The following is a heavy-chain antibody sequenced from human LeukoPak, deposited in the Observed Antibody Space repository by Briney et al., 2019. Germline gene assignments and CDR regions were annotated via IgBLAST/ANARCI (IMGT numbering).Heavy chain of an antibody. CDR2: INHRGST. V-gene: IGHV4-34*01. CDR1: GGSFSGYY. D-gene: IGHD3-3*01. Sequence: SETLSLTCAVYGGSFSGYYWSWPRQPPGRGLERIGEINHRGSTNYNPPLKRRVPISVDTSKNQFSLKLSSVTAAGTAVYYWARGPPHYDLWSGYSYFDYWGQGTLVTVSS. CDR3: ARGPPHYDLWSGYSYFDY. J-gene: IGHJ4*02.